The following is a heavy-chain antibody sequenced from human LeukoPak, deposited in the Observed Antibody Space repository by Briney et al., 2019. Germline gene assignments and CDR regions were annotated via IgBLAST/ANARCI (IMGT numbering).Heavy chain of an antibody. V-gene: IGHV3-23*01. CDR2: ISGSGGST. CDR3: AKEQELWFGEEGVY. Sequence: PGGSLRLSCAASGFTVSSHFMSWVRQAPGKGLEWVSAISGSGGSTYYADSVKGRFTISRDNSKNTLYLQMNSLRAEDTAVYHCAKEQELWFGEEGVYWGQGTLVTVSS. CDR1: GFTVSSHF. J-gene: IGHJ4*02. D-gene: IGHD3-10*01.